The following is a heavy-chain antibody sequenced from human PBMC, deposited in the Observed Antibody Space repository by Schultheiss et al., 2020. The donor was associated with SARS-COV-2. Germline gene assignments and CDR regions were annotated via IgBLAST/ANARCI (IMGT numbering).Heavy chain of an antibody. CDR2: ISSSSSYI. Sequence: GESLKISCAASGFTFSSYSMNWVRQAPGKGLEWVSSISSSSSYIYYADSVKGRFTISRDNAKNSLYLQMNSLRDEDTAVYYCARDPHYYYGSGGDLDYWGQGTLVTVSS. J-gene: IGHJ4*02. D-gene: IGHD3-10*01. CDR1: GFTFSSYS. CDR3: ARDPHYYYGSGGDLDY. V-gene: IGHV3-21*01.